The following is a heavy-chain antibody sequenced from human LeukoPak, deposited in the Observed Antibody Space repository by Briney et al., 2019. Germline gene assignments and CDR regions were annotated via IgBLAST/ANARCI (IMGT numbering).Heavy chain of an antibody. Sequence: PGGSLRLSCAASGFTFDDYAMHWVRQTPGKGLEWVANIKQEGSARYYVDSVTGRFTISRDNAMNSLYLQMNSLRVEDTAVYYCARDPGIAAAGTVGYFDSWGQGILVTVSS. J-gene: IGHJ4*02. CDR1: GFTFDDYA. CDR2: IKQEGSAR. V-gene: IGHV3-7*01. D-gene: IGHD6-13*01. CDR3: ARDPGIAAAGTVGYFDS.